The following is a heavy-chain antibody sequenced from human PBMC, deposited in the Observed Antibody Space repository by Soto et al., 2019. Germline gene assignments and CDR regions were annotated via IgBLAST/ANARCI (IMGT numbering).Heavy chain of an antibody. J-gene: IGHJ4*02. CDR3: ARDDYGDYLFDY. D-gene: IGHD4-17*01. Sequence: TLSLTCTVSGGSISSGGYYWSWIRQHPGKGLEWIGYIYYSGSTYYNPSLKSRVTISVDTSKNQFSLKLSSVTAADTAVYYCARDDYGDYLFDYWGQGTLVTVSS. CDR2: IYYSGST. CDR1: GGSISSGGYY. V-gene: IGHV4-31*03.